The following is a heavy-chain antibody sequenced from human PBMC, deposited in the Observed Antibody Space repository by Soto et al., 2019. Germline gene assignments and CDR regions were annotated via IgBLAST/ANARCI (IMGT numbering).Heavy chain of an antibody. J-gene: IGHJ4*02. V-gene: IGHV3-74*01. CDR1: GFTFSMYW. D-gene: IGHD3-10*01. CDR2: ISDDGSRA. CDR3: TRGPRPSSVGTGAF. Sequence: PGGSLRLSCTASGFTFSMYWMHWFRQVPGKGPEWVSRISDDGSRADYADSVKGRFTISRDNAKNTLYLEMHVLRADDTAVYYCTRGPRPSSVGTGAFWGQGTPVTVSS.